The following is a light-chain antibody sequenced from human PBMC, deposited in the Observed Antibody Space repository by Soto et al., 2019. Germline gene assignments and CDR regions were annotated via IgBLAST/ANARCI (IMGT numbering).Light chain of an antibody. CDR3: QQYYSYPFT. Sequence: AIRMTQSPSSLSASTGDRVTITCRASQGISSYLAWYQQKPGKAPNLLIYSASTLQSGVPSRFGGSGSGTDFTLTISCLQSEDFATYYCQQYYSYPFTFGPGTKVDIK. CDR1: QGISSY. V-gene: IGKV1-8*01. CDR2: SAS. J-gene: IGKJ3*01.